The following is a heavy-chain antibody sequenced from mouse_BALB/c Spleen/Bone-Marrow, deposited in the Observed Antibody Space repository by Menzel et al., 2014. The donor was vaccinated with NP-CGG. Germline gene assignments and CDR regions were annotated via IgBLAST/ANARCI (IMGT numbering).Heavy chain of an antibody. V-gene: IGHV1-63*02. CDR2: IYPGGGYT. Sequence: VQLVESGAELVRPGTSVKISCKASGYTFTNYWLGWVKQRPGHGLEWIGDIYPGGGYTNYNEKFKGKATLTADTSPSTAYMQLSSLTSEDSAVYFCAREVRRYFDVWGAGTTVTVSS. D-gene: IGHD2-14*01. J-gene: IGHJ1*01. CDR3: AREVRRYFDV. CDR1: GYTFTNYW.